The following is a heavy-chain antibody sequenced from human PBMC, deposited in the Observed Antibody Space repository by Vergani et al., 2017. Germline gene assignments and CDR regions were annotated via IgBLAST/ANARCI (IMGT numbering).Heavy chain of an antibody. J-gene: IGHJ3*02. CDR3: ARDYSPVGVDDAFDI. CDR1: GFALNRHA. CDR2: IRDDAGDT. D-gene: IGHD6-13*01. Sequence: VQLVESGGGVVQPGTSLRLSCVVSGFALNRHAMYWVRQAPGKGLEWVASIRDDAGDTHYLDSVKGRFTISRDNAKNSLYLQMNSLTAEDTAVYYCARDYSPVGVDDAFDIWGQGTVVTVSS. V-gene: IGHV3-7*01.